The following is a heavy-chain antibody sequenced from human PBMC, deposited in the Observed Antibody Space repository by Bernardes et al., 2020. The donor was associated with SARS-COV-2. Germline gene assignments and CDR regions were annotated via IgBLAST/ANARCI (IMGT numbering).Heavy chain of an antibody. J-gene: IGHJ4*02. CDR1: GGSVSNNNYY. CDR2: IYSYSGRT. V-gene: IGHV4-39*01. CDR3: AKSRRYRSSSGGEVDY. Sequence: SETLSLTCTVSGGSVSNNNYYWGWIRQPPGKGLEWIATIYSYSGRTYYNPSLESRVTISIDTSNNQFSLQLRSVVAADTAVYYCAKSRRYRSSSGGEVDYWGQGTRVTVSS. D-gene: IGHD5-12*01.